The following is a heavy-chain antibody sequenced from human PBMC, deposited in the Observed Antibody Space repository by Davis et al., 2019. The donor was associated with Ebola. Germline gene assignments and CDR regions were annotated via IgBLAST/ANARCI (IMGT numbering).Heavy chain of an antibody. V-gene: IGHV3-7*03. CDR1: GFSFSSYW. D-gene: IGHD3-10*01. CDR2: IKQDGSEK. CDR3: ARDKALLWFGELLYHTPYFDY. Sequence: GESLKISCAASGFSFSSYWMSWVRQAPGKGLEWVANIKQDGSEKYYVDSVEGRFTISRDNAKNSLYLQMNSLRAEDTAVYYCARDKALLWFGELLYHTPYFDYWGQGTLVTVSS. J-gene: IGHJ4*02.